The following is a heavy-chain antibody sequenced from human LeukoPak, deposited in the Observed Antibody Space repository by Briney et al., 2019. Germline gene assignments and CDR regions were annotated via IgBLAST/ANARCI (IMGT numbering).Heavy chain of an antibody. J-gene: IGHJ4*02. CDR3: ARDWDYDILTGYSPEGY. Sequence: PGGSLRLSCAASGFTFDDYGMSWVRQAPGKGLEWVSGINWNGGSTGYADSVKGRFTISRDNAKNSLYLQMNSLRAEDTAVYYCARDWDYDILTGYSPEGYWGQGTLVTVSS. CDR2: INWNGGST. D-gene: IGHD3-9*01. V-gene: IGHV3-20*04. CDR1: GFTFDDYG.